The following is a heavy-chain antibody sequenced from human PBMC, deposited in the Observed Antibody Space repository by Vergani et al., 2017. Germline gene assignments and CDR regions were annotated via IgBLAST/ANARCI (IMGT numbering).Heavy chain of an antibody. J-gene: IGHJ4*02. CDR2: IWYDGSNK. CDR1: GFTFSSYG. D-gene: IGHD3-10*01. CDR3: SRDRGRDYYGSGGYLI. Sequence: QVQLVESGGGVVQPGRSLRLACAAAGFTFSSYGMHWVRQAPGKGLEWVAVIWYDGSNKYYADSVTGRFTISRDKSKNTLYLHMNSLRAEDTAVYYCSRDRGRDYYGSGGYLIWGQGTLVTVSS. V-gene: IGHV3-33*01.